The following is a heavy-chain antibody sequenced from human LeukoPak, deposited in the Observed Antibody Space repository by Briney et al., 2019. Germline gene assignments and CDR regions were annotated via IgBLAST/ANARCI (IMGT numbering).Heavy chain of an antibody. CDR1: GGSFSGYY. CDR3: ARVDGYNYPDGYNWFDP. V-gene: IGHV4-34*01. CDR2: INHSGST. D-gene: IGHD5-24*01. Sequence: PSETLSLTCAVYGGSFSGYYWSWIRQPPGKGLEWIGEINHSGSTNYNPSLKSRVTISVDTSKNQFSLKLSSVTAADTAVYYCARVDGYNYPDGYNWFDPWGQGTLVTVSS. J-gene: IGHJ5*02.